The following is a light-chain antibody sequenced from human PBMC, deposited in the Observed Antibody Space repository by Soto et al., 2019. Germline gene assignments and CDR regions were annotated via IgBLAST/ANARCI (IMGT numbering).Light chain of an antibody. J-gene: IGKJ5*01. CDR1: QSIISY. CDR2: AAS. V-gene: IGKV1-39*01. CDR3: QKYYSTPIT. Sequence: DIQVTEFPSSLFASLVDRVAITSRASQSIISYLYWYHQKPVNAPKVLIFAASNLQSGVPSRLSGSGSGTDFVLPISTPQPEDFATYYCQKYYSTPITFGKGTRLDI.